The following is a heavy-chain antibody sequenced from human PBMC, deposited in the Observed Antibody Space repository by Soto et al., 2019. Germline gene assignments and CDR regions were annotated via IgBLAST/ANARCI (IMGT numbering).Heavy chain of an antibody. D-gene: IGHD7-27*01. J-gene: IGHJ6*03. CDR3: ARRLYWGPWGMDV. CDR1: GYSFASYL. Sequence: GEAVKISCKGSGYSFASYLIGWVRQKPGKGLGGMGLISPGDYETSYSPSFQGQVTTSADNSISTAYLQWSSQKASDPAIYYCARRLYWGPWGMDVWRKGPTVTVSS. CDR2: ISPGDYET. V-gene: IGHV5-51*01.